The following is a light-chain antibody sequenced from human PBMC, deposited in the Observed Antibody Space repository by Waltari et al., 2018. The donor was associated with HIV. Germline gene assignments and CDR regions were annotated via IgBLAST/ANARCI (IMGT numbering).Light chain of an antibody. J-gene: IGLJ2*01. CDR2: ESN. CDR1: SNDVSTYKL. V-gene: IGLV2-23*03. CDR3: CSYAGRSTFVL. Sequence: QSALTQPASASGSPGTSITISCNATSNDVSTYKLASWYQQHPGKVPKLIIYESNKRPSGVSNRFSGSKSGNMASLTISGLQAEDEAFYHCCSYAGRSTFVLFGGGTKLTVL.